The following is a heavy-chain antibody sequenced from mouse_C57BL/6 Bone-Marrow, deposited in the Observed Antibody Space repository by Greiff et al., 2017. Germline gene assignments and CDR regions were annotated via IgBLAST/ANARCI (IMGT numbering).Heavy chain of an antibody. V-gene: IGHV1-82*01. Sequence: VKLMESGPVLVKPGASVKISCKASGYAFSSSWMNWVKQRPGKGLEWIGRLYPGDGDTNYNGQFKGKATLTADKSSSTAYMQLSSLTSEDSAIYFCAREILYYYGSRRYFDVWGTGTTVTVSS. CDR2: LYPGDGDT. D-gene: IGHD1-1*01. J-gene: IGHJ1*03. CDR3: AREILYYYGSRRYFDV. CDR1: GYAFSSSW.